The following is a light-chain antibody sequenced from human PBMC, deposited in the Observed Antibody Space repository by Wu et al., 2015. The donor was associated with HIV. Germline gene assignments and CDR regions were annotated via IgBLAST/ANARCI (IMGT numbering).Light chain of an antibody. CDR2: SAS. J-gene: IGKJ4*01. Sequence: EIVMTQSPATLSVSPGERATLSCRASQSVNGNLAWYQQKPGQAPRLLISSASTRAADVPARFSGSGSGTEFTLTISNIQSEDLAVYYCQQYNNWPLLTFGGGTKVKIK. CDR1: QSVNGN. V-gene: IGKV3-15*01. CDR3: QQYNNWPLLT.